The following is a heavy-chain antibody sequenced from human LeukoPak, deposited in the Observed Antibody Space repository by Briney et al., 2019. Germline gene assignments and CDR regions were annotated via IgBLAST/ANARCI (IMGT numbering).Heavy chain of an antibody. V-gene: IGHV1-2*02. Sequence: ASVKVSYKASGYTFTGYYMHWVRQAPGQGLEWMGWINPNSGGTNYAQKFQGRVTMTRDTSISTAYMELSRLRSDDTAVYYCARSTSAVVYYYMDVWGKGTTVTVSS. CDR2: INPNSGGT. D-gene: IGHD4-23*01. CDR1: GYTFTGYY. J-gene: IGHJ6*03. CDR3: ARSTSAVVYYYMDV.